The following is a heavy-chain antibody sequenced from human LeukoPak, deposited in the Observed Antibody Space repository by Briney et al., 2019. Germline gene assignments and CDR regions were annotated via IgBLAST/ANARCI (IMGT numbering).Heavy chain of an antibody. CDR1: GFTVSSNY. J-gene: IGHJ6*03. V-gene: IGHV3-53*01. Sequence: GGSLRLSCAASGFTVSSNYMSWVRQAPGKGLEWVSVIYSGGSTYYADSVKGRFTISRDNSKNTLYLQMNSLRAEDTAVYYCARGGGETYSYYYMDVWGKGTTVTIS. D-gene: IGHD3-10*01. CDR3: ARGGGETYSYYYMDV. CDR2: IYSGGST.